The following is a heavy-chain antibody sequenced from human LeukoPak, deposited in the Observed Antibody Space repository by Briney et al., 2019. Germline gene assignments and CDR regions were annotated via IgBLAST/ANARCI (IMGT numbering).Heavy chain of an antibody. V-gene: IGHV3-7*01. J-gene: IGHJ4*02. CDR1: GFTVSSNY. D-gene: IGHD1-26*01. Sequence: PGGSLRLSCAASGFTVSSNYMSWVRQAPGKGLEWVANIKQDGSEKYYVDSVKGRFTISRDNAKNSLYLQMSSLRAEDTAVYYCARLIVGAIDYWGQGTLVTVSS. CDR3: ARLIVGAIDY. CDR2: IKQDGSEK.